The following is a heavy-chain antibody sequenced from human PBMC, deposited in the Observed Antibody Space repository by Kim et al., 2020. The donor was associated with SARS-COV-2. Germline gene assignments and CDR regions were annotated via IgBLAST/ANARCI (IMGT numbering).Heavy chain of an antibody. CDR3: ARGVAVGPLNWFDP. CDR2: ISSSSSYI. V-gene: IGHV3-21*01. D-gene: IGHD2-15*01. CDR1: GFTFSSYS. Sequence: GGSLRLSCAASGFTFSSYSMNWVRQAPGKGLEWVSSISSSSSYIYYADSVKGRFTISRDNAKNSLYLQMNSLRAEDTAVYYCARGVAVGPLNWFDPWGQGTLVTVSS. J-gene: IGHJ5*02.